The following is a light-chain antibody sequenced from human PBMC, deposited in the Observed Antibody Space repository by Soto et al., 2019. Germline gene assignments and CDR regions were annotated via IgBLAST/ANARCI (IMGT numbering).Light chain of an antibody. V-gene: IGLV2-8*01. CDR3: SSFAGGGNPVL. CDR2: EVT. J-gene: IGLJ2*01. CDR1: SSDVGGYNY. Sequence: QSALTQPPSASGSLGQSVTISCTGTSSDVGGYNYVSWHQQHPGKAPKLMSYEVTKRPAGGXDRFSGSKSGNTASLTVSGLQAEDEADYYCSSFAGGGNPVLFGGGTKLTVL.